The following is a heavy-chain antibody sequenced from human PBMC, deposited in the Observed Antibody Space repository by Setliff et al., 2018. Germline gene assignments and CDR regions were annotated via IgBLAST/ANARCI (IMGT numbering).Heavy chain of an antibody. V-gene: IGHV3-74*01. CDR3: VSWLYYYYYGVDV. CDR2: INSDGSTT. D-gene: IGHD6-13*01. Sequence: PGGSPRLSCAASGFTFSTYWMHWVRQAPGKGLVWVSRINSDGSTTSYADSVKGRFTISRDNTKNTLYLQMNSLRAEDTAVYYCVSWLYYYYYGVDVWGQGTTVTV. J-gene: IGHJ6*02. CDR1: GFTFSTYW.